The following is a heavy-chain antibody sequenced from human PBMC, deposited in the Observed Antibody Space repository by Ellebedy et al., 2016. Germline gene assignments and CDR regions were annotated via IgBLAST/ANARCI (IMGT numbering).Heavy chain of an antibody. J-gene: IGHJ4*02. CDR2: IYYTGTT. CDR3: ARIGGVSFGERPIDY. CDR1: GGSISRYY. Sequence: ESLKISCIVSGGSISRYYWSWIRQPPGRGLEWIGNIYYTGTTNYNPSLQIRVTISLDTSKNPFSLRLTSVTAADTAVYYCARIGGVSFGERPIDYWGQGTLVTVSS. D-gene: IGHD3-10*01. V-gene: IGHV4-59*01.